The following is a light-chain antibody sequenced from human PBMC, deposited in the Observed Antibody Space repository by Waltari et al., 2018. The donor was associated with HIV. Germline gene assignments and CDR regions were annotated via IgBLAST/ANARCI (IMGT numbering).Light chain of an antibody. V-gene: IGLV4-69*01. J-gene: IGLJ3*02. CDR3: QTWGTGIRV. Sequence: QLVLTQSPSASASLGASVKLTCTLSSGHSTYAIAWHQQQPEKGPRYLMKVNSDGSHSKGDGIPDRFSGSSSWSERYLIISSRQSEDEADYYCQTWGTGIRVFGGGTKLTVL. CDR2: VNSDGSH. CDR1: SGHSTYA.